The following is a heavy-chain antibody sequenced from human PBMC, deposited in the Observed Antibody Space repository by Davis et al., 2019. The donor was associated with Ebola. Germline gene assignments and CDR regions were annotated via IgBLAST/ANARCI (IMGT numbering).Heavy chain of an antibody. CDR3: ARETYYYDSSGYHRGAFDI. D-gene: IGHD3-22*01. CDR1: GGSINRSRYF. J-gene: IGHJ3*02. V-gene: IGHV4-39*07. Sequence: MPSETLSLTCTVSGGSINRSRYFWGWIRQPPGKGLEWIGSIFYRGSTYYNPSLGGRVSASVDTSRNEFSLRLSSVTAADTAVYYCARETYYYDSSGYHRGAFDIWGQGTMVTVSS. CDR2: IFYRGST.